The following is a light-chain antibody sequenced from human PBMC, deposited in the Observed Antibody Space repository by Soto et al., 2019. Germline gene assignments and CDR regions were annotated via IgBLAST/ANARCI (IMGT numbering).Light chain of an antibody. CDR3: CSYAGGYTHAV. J-gene: IGLJ2*01. V-gene: IGLV2-11*01. CDR2: DVS. CDR1: SSDVGTYNY. Sequence: QSVLTQPRSVSGPPGQSVSISCSGTSSDVGTYNYVSWYQQHPGKAPKLMIYDVSKRPSGVPDRFSGSKSGSTASLTISGLQAEDEADYYCCSYAGGYTHAVFGGVTKLTVL.